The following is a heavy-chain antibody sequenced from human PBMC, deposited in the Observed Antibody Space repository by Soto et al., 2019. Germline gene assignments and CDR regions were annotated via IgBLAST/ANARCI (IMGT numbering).Heavy chain of an antibody. Sequence: QVQLVESGGGVVQPGRSLRLSCAASGFTFSNYALYWVRQAPAKGLEWVAAISYDGSDKSYADSVKGRLTISRDNSQNTLYLHINSLRAEDTAVYYCARSIAMAGPYGAFDIWCQGTMVTVSS. CDR2: ISYDGSDK. J-gene: IGHJ3*02. CDR3: ARSIAMAGPYGAFDI. D-gene: IGHD6-19*01. V-gene: IGHV3-30*03. CDR1: GFTFSNYA.